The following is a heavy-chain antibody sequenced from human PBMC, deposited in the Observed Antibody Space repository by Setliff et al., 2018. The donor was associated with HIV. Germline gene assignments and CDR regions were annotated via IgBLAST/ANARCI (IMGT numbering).Heavy chain of an antibody. V-gene: IGHV4-30-4*08. Sequence: PSETLSLTCTVSGASISRGDYYWSWIRQPPGKDLEWIGYIYYSGSTYYNPSLKGRVSISTDTSKNQFSLRLTSVTAADTALYYCDRYTRSGLEAFDIWGPGTMVTVSS. CDR3: DRYTRSGLEAFDI. CDR1: GASISRGDYY. D-gene: IGHD5-12*01. CDR2: IYYSGST. J-gene: IGHJ3*02.